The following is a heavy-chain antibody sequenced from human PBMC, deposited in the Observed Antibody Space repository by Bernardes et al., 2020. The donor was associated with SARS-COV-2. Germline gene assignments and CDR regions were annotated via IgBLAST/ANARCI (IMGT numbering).Heavy chain of an antibody. V-gene: IGHV3-23*01. D-gene: IGHD3-3*01. J-gene: IGHJ5*02. CDR2: ISGSGGSI. Sequence: GGSLRLSCAASGFTFSSYAMSWVRQAPGKGLEWVSAISGSGGSIYYADSVKGRFTISRDNSKNTLYLQMNSLRAEDTAVYYCAKGTIFGVVMSDCWFDPWGQGTLVTVSS. CDR1: GFTFSSYA. CDR3: AKGTIFGVVMSDCWFDP.